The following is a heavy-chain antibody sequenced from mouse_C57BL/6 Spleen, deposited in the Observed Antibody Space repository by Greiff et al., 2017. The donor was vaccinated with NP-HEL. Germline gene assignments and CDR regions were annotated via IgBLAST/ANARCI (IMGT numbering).Heavy chain of an antibody. CDR1: GYSFSSYW. D-gene: IGHD2-4*01. V-gene: IGHV1-80*01. CDR2: IYPGDGDT. CDR3: ARVDYDVSYYAMDY. Sequence: VQLQQSGAELVKPGASVKISCKASGYSFSSYWMNWVKQRPGKGLEWIGLIYPGDGDTNYNGKFKGKATLTADKSSSTAYMQLSSLTSEDSAVYFCARVDYDVSYYAMDYWGQGTSVTVSS. J-gene: IGHJ4*01.